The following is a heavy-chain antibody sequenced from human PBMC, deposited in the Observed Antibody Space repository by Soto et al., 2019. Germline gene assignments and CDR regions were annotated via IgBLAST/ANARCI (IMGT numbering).Heavy chain of an antibody. CDR3: ARNTPNSGDFHY. CDR1: GYTFTSYD. V-gene: IGHV1-8*01. Sequence: QVQLVQSGAEVKKPGASVKVSCKASGYTFTSYDINWVRQATGQGLEWMGWMNPNSGNTGYAQKFQGRVTMTRHTSISTAYMELSSLRSEDTAVYYCARNTPNSGDFHYWGQGTLFTVSS. CDR2: MNPNSGNT. J-gene: IGHJ4*02. D-gene: IGHD7-27*01.